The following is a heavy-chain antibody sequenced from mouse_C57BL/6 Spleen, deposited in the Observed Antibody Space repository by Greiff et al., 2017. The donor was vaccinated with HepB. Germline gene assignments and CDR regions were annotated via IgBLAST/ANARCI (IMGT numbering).Heavy chain of an antibody. Sequence: EVQVVESEGGLVQPGSSMKLSCTASGFTFSDYYMAWVRQVPEKGLEWVANINYDGSSTYYLDSLKSRFIISRDTAKNILYLQMSSLKSEDTATYYCARGNGYFDYWGQGTTLTVSS. CDR2: INYDGSST. J-gene: IGHJ2*01. CDR3: ARGNGYFDY. CDR1: GFTFSDYY. V-gene: IGHV5-16*01.